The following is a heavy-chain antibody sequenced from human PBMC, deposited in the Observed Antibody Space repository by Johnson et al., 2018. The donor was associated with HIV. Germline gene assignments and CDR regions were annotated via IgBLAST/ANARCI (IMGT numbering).Heavy chain of an antibody. CDR3: AREGTLGAFDI. Sequence: QMQLVESGGGVVQPGRSLRLSCAASGFTFSSYAMHWVRQAPGKGLEWVAVISYDGSNKYYADSVKGRFTISRDNSKNTLYLQMNSLRAEDTDMYYCAREGTLGAFDIWGQGTMVTVSS. J-gene: IGHJ3*02. CDR1: GFTFSSYA. V-gene: IGHV3-30-3*01. CDR2: ISYDGSNK. D-gene: IGHD1-1*01.